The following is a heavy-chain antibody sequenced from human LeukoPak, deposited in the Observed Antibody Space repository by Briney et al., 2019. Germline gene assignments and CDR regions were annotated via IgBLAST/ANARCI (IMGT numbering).Heavy chain of an antibody. J-gene: IGHJ4*02. V-gene: IGHV3-30*02. Sequence: GGSLRLSCAASGFTFSSSDMHWVRQAPGKGLEWVAFIRYDGSFINYGDSVKGRFTISRDNSKNTLYLQMNSLRSDDTAIYYCAKDPGGIFEFGGKGTLVTVSS. CDR1: GFTFSSSD. D-gene: IGHD3-16*01. CDR3: AKDPGGIFEF. CDR2: IRYDGSFI.